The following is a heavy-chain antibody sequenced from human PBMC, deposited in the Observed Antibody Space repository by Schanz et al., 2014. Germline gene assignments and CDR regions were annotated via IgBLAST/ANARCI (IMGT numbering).Heavy chain of an antibody. CDR2: VRHNGDT. CDR3: ARFGDYFLDS. D-gene: IGHD3-10*01. Sequence: QVQLQESGPGLMKPSETLSLTCTVSGGSISPYYWSWIRQPPGKGLEWIGYVRHNGDTNYNPSLNSRVSMSVDTSKTQFTLKVTSVTAADTAVYYCARFGDYFLDSWGRGTLVTVSS. V-gene: IGHV4-59*01. J-gene: IGHJ4*02. CDR1: GGSISPYY.